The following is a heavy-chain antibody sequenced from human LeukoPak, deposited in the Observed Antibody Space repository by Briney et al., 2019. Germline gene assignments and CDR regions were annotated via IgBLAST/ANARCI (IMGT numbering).Heavy chain of an antibody. CDR1: GFMFRSFE. CDR2: ISSGASTM. CDR3: ALLVVASDFDY. Sequence: GGSLRLSCAASGFMFRSFEMYWVRQAPGKGLEWVAYISSGASTMYYADSVKGRFTISRDDAKNSLFLQMYSLRAEDTAVYYCALLVVASDFDYWGQGTLVTVSS. V-gene: IGHV3-48*03. J-gene: IGHJ4*02. D-gene: IGHD5-12*01.